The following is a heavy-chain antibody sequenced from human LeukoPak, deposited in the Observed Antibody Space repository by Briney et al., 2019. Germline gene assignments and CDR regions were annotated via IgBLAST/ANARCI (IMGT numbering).Heavy chain of an antibody. V-gene: IGHV1-46*01. Sequence: ASVKVSCKASGYTFTSYYMHWVRQAPGQGLEWMGIINPSGGSTSYAQKFQGRVTMTTDTSTSTAYMELRSLRSDDTAVYYCARLVGGYSYGLDYWGQGTLVTVSS. CDR2: INPSGGST. CDR1: GYTFTSYY. J-gene: IGHJ4*02. D-gene: IGHD5-18*01. CDR3: ARLVGGYSYGLDY.